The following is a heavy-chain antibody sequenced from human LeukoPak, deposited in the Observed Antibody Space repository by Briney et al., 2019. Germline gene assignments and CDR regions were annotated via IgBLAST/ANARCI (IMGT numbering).Heavy chain of an antibody. Sequence: PGGSLRLSCAASGFTFSSYAMIWVRQAPGKGLEGVSTFSGSGDTTYYADSVKGRFAISTDNSKNTLYLQMDSLRAEDTAVYYCAKSYSSGWFGLYFDSWGQGTLVTVSS. CDR1: GFTFSSYA. CDR3: AKSYSSGWFGLYFDS. V-gene: IGHV3-23*01. D-gene: IGHD6-19*01. J-gene: IGHJ4*02. CDR2: FSGSGDTT.